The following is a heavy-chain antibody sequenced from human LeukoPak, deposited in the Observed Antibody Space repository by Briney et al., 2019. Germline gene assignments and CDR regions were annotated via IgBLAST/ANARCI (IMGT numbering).Heavy chain of an antibody. CDR2: IYPGDSDT. CDR1: GYSFTSYW. V-gene: IGHV5-51*01. J-gene: IGHJ4*02. CDR3: ARPPDCYGSGSYYDY. D-gene: IGHD3-10*01. Sequence: GESLKISCKGSGYSFTSYWIGWVRQMPGKGLEWMGIIYPGDSDTRYSPSFQGQVTISADKSISTAYLQWSSLKASDTAMYCCARPPDCYGSGSYYDYWGQGTLVTVSS.